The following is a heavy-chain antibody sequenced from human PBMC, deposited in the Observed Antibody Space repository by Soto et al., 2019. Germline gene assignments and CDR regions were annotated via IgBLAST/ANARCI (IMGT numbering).Heavy chain of an antibody. V-gene: IGHV3-23*01. J-gene: IGHJ4*02. CDR1: GFTFSSYA. Sequence: PGGSLRLSCADSGFTFSSYAMSWVRQAPGKGLEWVSAISGSGGSTYYADSVKGRFTISRGNSKNTLYLQMNSLRAEDTAVYYCVFMITFGGVPRKPKTNVPGDYWGQGTLVTVSS. CDR3: VFMITFGGVPRKPKTNVPGDY. D-gene: IGHD3-16*01. CDR2: ISGSGGST.